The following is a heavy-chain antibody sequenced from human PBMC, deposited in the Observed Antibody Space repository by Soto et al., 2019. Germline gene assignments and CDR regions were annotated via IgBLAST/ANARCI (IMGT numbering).Heavy chain of an antibody. CDR3: AKDRIPGWEDGFDV. J-gene: IGHJ3*01. CDR2: INESGGRA. Sequence: PGGSLRLSCVASGFAFSIYAMTWVRQAPGKGLEWVSIINESGGRADYSDSVRGRFTMSRDNSKNTLYLQMSSLRADDTAVYFCAKDRIPGWEDGFDVWGQGTMVTVSS. CDR1: GFAFSIYA. D-gene: IGHD1-26*01. V-gene: IGHV3-23*01.